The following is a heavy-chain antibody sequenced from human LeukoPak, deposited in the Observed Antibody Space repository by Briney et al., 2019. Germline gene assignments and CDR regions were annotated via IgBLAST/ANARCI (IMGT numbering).Heavy chain of an antibody. CDR2: ISTYNDNT. Sequence: ASVKISCKASGYTFTSYGPSWVRQAPGQGLEWMGWISTYNDNTHYAQKFQGRVTMTTDTSTNTAYMELRSLRSDDTAVYYCAREMAVAGSGVIDSWGQGTLVTVSS. CDR1: GYTFTSYG. CDR3: AREMAVAGSGVIDS. J-gene: IGHJ4*02. V-gene: IGHV1-18*01. D-gene: IGHD6-19*01.